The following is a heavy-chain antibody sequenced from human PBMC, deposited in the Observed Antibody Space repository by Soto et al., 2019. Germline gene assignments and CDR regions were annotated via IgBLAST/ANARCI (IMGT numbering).Heavy chain of an antibody. J-gene: IGHJ4*02. CDR1: GFTVSSNY. V-gene: IGHV3-53*01. D-gene: IGHD3-22*01. CDR3: ARAKGGYDSSGYLS. CDR2: IYSGGST. Sequence: EVQLVESGGGLIQPGGSLRLSCAASGFTVSSNYMSWARQAPGKGLEWVSVIYSGGSTYYADSVKGRFTISRDNSKNTLYLQTNSLRAEDTAVYYCARAKGGYDSSGYLSWGQGTLVTVSS.